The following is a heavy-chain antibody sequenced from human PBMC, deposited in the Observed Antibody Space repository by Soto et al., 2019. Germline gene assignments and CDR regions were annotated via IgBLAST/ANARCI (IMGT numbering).Heavy chain of an antibody. V-gene: IGHV4-39*01. Sequence: PEKLRDTNSVSGGTISRSAYYWGWIRQPPGKGLEWIGSINYSGSTYDNASLNSRDTLSVDTSKNQFSLRLTSVTAADTGVYYCAFQGGFQTSSSRIIAYWGQG. J-gene: IGHJ4*02. CDR3: AFQGGFQTSSSRIIAY. D-gene: IGHD6-6*01. CDR2: INYSGST. CDR1: GGTISRSAYY.